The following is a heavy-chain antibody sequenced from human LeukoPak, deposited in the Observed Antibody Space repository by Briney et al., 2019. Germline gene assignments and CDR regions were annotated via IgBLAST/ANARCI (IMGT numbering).Heavy chain of an antibody. CDR1: GFTFSSYS. CDR2: ISSSSSYI. CDR3: AKREVGSSWYNQLDY. D-gene: IGHD6-13*01. J-gene: IGHJ4*02. V-gene: IGHV3-21*01. Sequence: GGSLRLSCAASGFTFSSYSMNWVRQAPGKGLEWVSSISSSSSYIYYADSVKGRFTISRDNAKNSLYLQMNSLRAEDTAVYYCAKREVGSSWYNQLDYWGQGTLVTVSS.